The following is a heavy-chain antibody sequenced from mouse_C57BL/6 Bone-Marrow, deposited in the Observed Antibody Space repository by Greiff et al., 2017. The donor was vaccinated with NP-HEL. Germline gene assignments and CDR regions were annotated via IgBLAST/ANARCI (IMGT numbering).Heavy chain of an antibody. CDR3: TREKDYGYPYAMDD. D-gene: IGHD2-2*01. J-gene: IGHJ4*01. V-gene: IGHV5-9-1*02. CDR2: ISSGGDYI. CDR1: GFTFSSYA. Sequence: EVKLVESGEGLVKPGGSLKLSCAASGFTFSSYAMSWVRQTPEKRLEWVAYISSGGDYIYYADTVKGRFTISRDNARNTLYLQMSSLKSEDTAMYYCTREKDYGYPYAMDDWGQGTSVTVAS.